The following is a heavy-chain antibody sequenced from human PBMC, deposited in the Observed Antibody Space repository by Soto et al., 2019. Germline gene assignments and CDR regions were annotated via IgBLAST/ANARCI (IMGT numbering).Heavy chain of an antibody. V-gene: IGHV4-31*03. CDR2: IYYSGST. Sequence: SETLSLTCTVSGGSISSGGYYWSWIRQHPGKGLEWIGYIYYSGSTYYNPSLKSRVTISVDTSKNQFSLKLSSVTAADTAVYYWATTEVQPAIFAFDIWGQGTRVTVPS. J-gene: IGHJ3*02. D-gene: IGHD2-2*01. CDR1: GGSISSGGYY. CDR3: ATTEVQPAIFAFDI.